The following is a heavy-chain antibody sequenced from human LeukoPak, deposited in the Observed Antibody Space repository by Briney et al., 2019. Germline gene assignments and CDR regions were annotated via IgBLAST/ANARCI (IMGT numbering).Heavy chain of an antibody. Sequence: ASVKVSSKASGYTFTGYAISWVRQAPGQGLEWMGWVSAYNGVTNYAQNFQDRVTMTTDTPTTTAYMELRSLRSDDTAVYFCARVDLYYDSSGYSRAANDYWGQGTLVIVSS. D-gene: IGHD3-22*01. V-gene: IGHV1-18*01. CDR2: VSAYNGVT. CDR3: ARVDLYYDSSGYSRAANDY. CDR1: GYTFTGYA. J-gene: IGHJ4*02.